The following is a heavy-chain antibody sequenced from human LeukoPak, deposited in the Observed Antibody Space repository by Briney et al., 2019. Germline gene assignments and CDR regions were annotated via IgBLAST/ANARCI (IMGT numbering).Heavy chain of an antibody. CDR3: ARDPRIAARPGD. V-gene: IGHV4-39*07. D-gene: IGHD6-6*01. J-gene: IGHJ4*02. CDR2: IYYSGST. Sequence: WVRQAPGKGLEWIGSIYYSGSTYYNPSLKSRVTISVDTSKNQFSLKLSSVTAADTAVYYCARDPRIAARPGDWGQGTLVTVSS.